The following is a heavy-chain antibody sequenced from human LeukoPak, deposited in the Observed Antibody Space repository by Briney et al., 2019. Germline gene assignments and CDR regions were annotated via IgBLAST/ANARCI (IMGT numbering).Heavy chain of an antibody. Sequence: GASVKVSCKASGYTFTNYGVSWVRQAPGQGLEWMGWISAYNGYTNYAQKFQFRVTMTTDTSTSTAYMELRSLRSDDTAVYYCARVDTAMNYWGQGTLVTVSS. CDR3: ARVDTAMNY. CDR1: GYTFTNYG. CDR2: ISAYNGYT. V-gene: IGHV1-18*01. J-gene: IGHJ4*02. D-gene: IGHD5-18*01.